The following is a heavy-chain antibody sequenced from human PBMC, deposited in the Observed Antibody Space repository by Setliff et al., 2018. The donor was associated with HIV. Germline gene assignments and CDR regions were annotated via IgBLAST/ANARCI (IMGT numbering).Heavy chain of an antibody. J-gene: IGHJ4*02. CDR1: GGSMSSSSYY. Sequence: PSETLSLTCTVSGGSMSSSSYYWGWIRQTPDKGLEWIGIIYYSGATYYNPSLTSRVTISVDTSRNQFSLKLRSATAADTAAYYCARLGYVSGGFYKTPGPYYFDYWGQGALVTVSS. CDR2: IYYSGAT. V-gene: IGHV4-39*01. D-gene: IGHD3-10*01. CDR3: ARLGYVSGGFYKTPGPYYFDY.